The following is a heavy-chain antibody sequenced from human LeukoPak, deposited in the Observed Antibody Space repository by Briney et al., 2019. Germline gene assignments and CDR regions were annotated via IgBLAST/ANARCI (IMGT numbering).Heavy chain of an antibody. CDR2: ISGYNGNT. CDR3: ARDRLDY. CDR1: GYNFITYG. J-gene: IGHJ4*02. V-gene: IGHV1-18*01. Sequence: ASVKVSCKASGYNFITYGISWVRQAPGQGLEWMGWISGYNGNTNYAQKLQGRVTMTRDTSTSTAYMELRRLGSDDTAVYFRARDRLDYWGQGTLVTVSS. D-gene: IGHD5/OR15-5a*01.